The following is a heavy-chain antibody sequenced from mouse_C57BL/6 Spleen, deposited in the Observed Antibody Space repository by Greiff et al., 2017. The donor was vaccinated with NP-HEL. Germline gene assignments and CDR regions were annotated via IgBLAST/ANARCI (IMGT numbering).Heavy chain of an antibody. CDR2: IDPSDSET. Sequence: QVQLQQPGAELVRPGSSVKLSCKASGYTFTSYWMHWVKQRPIQGLEWIGNIDPSDSETNYNQKFKDKATLTVDKSSSTAYMQRSSLTSEDSAVYYSAMRYYGCSSWYVDVWGTGTTVTVSS. CDR1: GYTFTSYW. CDR3: AMRYYGCSSWYVDV. J-gene: IGHJ1*03. V-gene: IGHV1-52*01. D-gene: IGHD1-1*01.